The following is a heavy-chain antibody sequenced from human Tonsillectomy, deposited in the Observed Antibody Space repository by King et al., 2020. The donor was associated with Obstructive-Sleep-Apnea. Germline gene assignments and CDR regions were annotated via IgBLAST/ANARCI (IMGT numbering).Heavy chain of an antibody. CDR3: ARGSGAAAVNWFDP. D-gene: IGHD6-13*01. CDR1: VGSFSDYY. V-gene: IGHV4-34*01. J-gene: IGHJ5*02. Sequence: VQLQQWGAGLLKPSETLSLTCVVYVGSFSDYYWSWIRQPPGKGLEWIGEINHSGSTNYNPSLKSRVTISVDTSMNQFSLELSSVPAADTAVYYCARGSGAAAVNWFDPWGQGTLVTVSS. CDR2: INHSGST.